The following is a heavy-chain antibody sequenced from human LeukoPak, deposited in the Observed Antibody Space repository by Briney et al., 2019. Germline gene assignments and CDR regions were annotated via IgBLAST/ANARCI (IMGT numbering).Heavy chain of an antibody. D-gene: IGHD1-26*01. CDR2: ISSSSTFT. V-gene: IGHV3-21*01. CDR3: ARTSGSGNYKRWVDY. CDR1: GYSISSGSY. Sequence: PSETLSLTCTVSGYSISSGSYWGWIRQPPGKGLEWVSSISSSSTFTYYADLVKGRFTISRDNAKNSLYLQMNSLRAEDTAVYYCARTSGSGNYKRWVDYWGQGTLVTVSS. J-gene: IGHJ4*02.